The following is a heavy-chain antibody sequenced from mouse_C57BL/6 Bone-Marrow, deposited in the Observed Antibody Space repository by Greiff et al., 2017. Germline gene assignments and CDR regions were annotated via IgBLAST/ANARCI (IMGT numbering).Heavy chain of an antibody. J-gene: IGHJ2*01. CDR1: GYTFTDYN. D-gene: IGHD2-4*01. Sequence: VQLKQSGPELVKPGASVKIPCKASGYTFTDYNMDWVKQSHGKSLEWIGDINPNNGGTIYNQKFKGKATLTVDKSSSTAYMELRSLTSENTAFYYCARSRDYDLYYFDYWGQGTTLTVSS. CDR2: INPNNGGT. V-gene: IGHV1-18*01. CDR3: ARSRDYDLYYFDY.